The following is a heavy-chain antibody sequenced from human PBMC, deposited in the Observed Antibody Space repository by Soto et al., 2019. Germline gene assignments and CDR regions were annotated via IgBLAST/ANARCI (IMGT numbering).Heavy chain of an antibody. Sequence: EVQLVESGGGLVQPGGSLRLSCAASGFTFSSYWMHWVRQAPGKGLVWVSRIKSDGSDTSYADSVEGRFTISRDNAKNSLSLQMSSLRADDTAVYYCVRVAYGDLGGWGQGTVVSVSS. CDR1: GFTFSSYW. D-gene: IGHD4-17*01. J-gene: IGHJ4*02. V-gene: IGHV3-74*01. CDR3: VRVAYGDLGG. CDR2: IKSDGSDT.